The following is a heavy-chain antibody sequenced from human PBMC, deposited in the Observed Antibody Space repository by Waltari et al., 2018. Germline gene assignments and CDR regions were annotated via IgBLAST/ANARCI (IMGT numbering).Heavy chain of an antibody. Sequence: DVQLAESGGGLVQPGRSLRLSCTTSGFTFVDYSMNWVRQAPGQGLEWVGVIRSKAYGETTDYAASVRGRFTISRDDSKSIAYLQMNSLKTEDTAIYFCARDLMCGEHPLFDRWGQGTLVTVSS. V-gene: IGHV3-49*04. D-gene: IGHD4-17*01. CDR3: ARDLMCGEHPLFDR. CDR1: GFTFVDYS. J-gene: IGHJ5*02. CDR2: IRSKAYGETT.